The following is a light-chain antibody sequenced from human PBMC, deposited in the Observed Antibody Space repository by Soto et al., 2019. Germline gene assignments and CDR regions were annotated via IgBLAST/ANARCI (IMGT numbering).Light chain of an antibody. CDR1: RSDVGGYKY. J-gene: IGLJ1*01. CDR2: EVN. CDR3: CSYVGGTYFEV. V-gene: IGLV2-8*01. Sequence: QSALTQPPSASGSPGQSVTISCTGTRSDVGGYKYVSWYQQHAGKAPKLIIYEVNKRPSGVPDRFSGSKSGNTASLTVSGLQAEDEADYYCCSYVGGTYFEVFGTGTKLTVL.